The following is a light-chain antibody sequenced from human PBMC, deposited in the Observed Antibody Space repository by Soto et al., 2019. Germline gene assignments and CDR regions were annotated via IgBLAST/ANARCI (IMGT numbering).Light chain of an antibody. Sequence: DIQMTQSPSTLSASVGDRVTITCRASQSIGRFLAWYQHQPGKAPKLLIYDASTLESGVPSRFSGTRSGTEFTFSITSLQPDDFATYYCQQYNTYLWTFGQGTKVDIK. V-gene: IGKV1-5*01. CDR1: QSIGRF. J-gene: IGKJ1*01. CDR3: QQYNTYLWT. CDR2: DAS.